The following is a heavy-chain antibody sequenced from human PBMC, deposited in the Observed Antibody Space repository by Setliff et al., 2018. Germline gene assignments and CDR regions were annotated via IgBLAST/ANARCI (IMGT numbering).Heavy chain of an antibody. CDR3: ATMRNYYETGNYYSSRWFDP. J-gene: IGHJ5*02. CDR2: INHSGGI. CDR1: GGSFSGFY. D-gene: IGHD3-22*01. V-gene: IGHV4-34*01. Sequence: PEETLSLTCAVYGGSFSGFYWPWIRQSPGKGLEWIGEINHSGGIDYNPSLKSRVTISVDTSKNQFSLKLMSVTAADTAVYYCATMRNYYETGNYYSSRWFDPWGQGTLVTVSS.